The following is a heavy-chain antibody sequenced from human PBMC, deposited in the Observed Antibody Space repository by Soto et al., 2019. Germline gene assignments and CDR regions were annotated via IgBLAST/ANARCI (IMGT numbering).Heavy chain of an antibody. Sequence: SETLSLTCAVSGGSISSSNWWSWVRQPPGKGLEWIGEIYHSGSTNYNPSLKRRVTISVDKSKNQFYLNLSSVTAADTAVYYCARVNDYTHYYYGMDVWGQGTTVTVSS. J-gene: IGHJ6*02. V-gene: IGHV4-4*02. CDR2: IYHSGST. CDR3: ARVNDYTHYYYGMDV. D-gene: IGHD3-16*01. CDR1: GGSISSSNW.